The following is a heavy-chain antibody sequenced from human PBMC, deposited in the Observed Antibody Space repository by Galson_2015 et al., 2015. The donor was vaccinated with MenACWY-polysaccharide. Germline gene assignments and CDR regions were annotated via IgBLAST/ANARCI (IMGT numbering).Heavy chain of an antibody. CDR1: GFPFSGSW. D-gene: IGHD3-3*01. J-gene: IGHJ3*01. V-gene: IGHV3-7*01. CDR3: ARARSWSGYFAFDF. CDR2: IKQSGTEK. Sequence: SLRLSCAASGFPFSGSWMTWIRRTPGKGLEWVATIKQSGTEKYYVDSVEGRFTVSRDNAENSLYLQMNSLRAEDTAVYYCARARSWSGYFAFDFWGQGTMVTVSS.